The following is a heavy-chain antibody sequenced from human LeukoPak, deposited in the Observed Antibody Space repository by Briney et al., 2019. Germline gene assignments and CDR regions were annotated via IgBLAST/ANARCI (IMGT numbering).Heavy chain of an antibody. Sequence: SETLSLTCTVSGGSISSGGYYWSWIRQPPGKGLEWIGYIYRSGSTYYNPSLKSRVTISVDRSKNQFSLKLSSVTAADTAVCYCARDPLDYGGNSGSSFDIWGQGTMVTVSS. J-gene: IGHJ3*02. CDR3: ARDPLDYGGNSGSSFDI. D-gene: IGHD4-23*01. CDR2: IYRSGST. CDR1: GGSISSGGYY. V-gene: IGHV4-30-2*01.